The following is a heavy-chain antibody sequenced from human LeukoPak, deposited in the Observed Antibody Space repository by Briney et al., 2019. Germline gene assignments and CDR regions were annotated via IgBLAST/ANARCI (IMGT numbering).Heavy chain of an antibody. V-gene: IGHV3-30*02. CDR3: AKDGVGTSAWRI. CDR2: IRYDGSDK. J-gene: IGHJ4*02. D-gene: IGHD6-19*01. CDR1: GFSFSSYG. Sequence: GGSLRLSCVASGFSFSSYGMHWVRQAPGKGPEGEAFIRYDGSDKYYAESVKGRFTISRDNSKSTLYLQMNSLRVEDTATYYCAKDGVGTSAWRIWGQGALVTVAS.